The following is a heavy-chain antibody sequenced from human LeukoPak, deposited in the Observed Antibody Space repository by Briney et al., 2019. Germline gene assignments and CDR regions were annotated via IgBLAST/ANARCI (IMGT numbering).Heavy chain of an antibody. V-gene: IGHV3-23*01. D-gene: IGHD1-1*01. Sequence: PGGSLRLSCAASGFSFGDSDMNWFRQAPGEGPQWVANINYVGLRTFYADSVKGRFTIARDNSKNMLFLQMDGLRVEDTALYCANDPNWEGGSWGQGTLVIVSS. CDR3: ANDPNWEGGS. CDR1: GFSFGDSD. CDR2: INYVGLRT. J-gene: IGHJ1*01.